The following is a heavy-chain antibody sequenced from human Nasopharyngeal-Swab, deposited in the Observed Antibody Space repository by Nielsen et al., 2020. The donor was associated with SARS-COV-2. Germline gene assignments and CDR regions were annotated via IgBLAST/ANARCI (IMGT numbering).Heavy chain of an antibody. CDR3: ARPRNWNDGLAY. V-gene: IGHV1-8*01. CDR2: MNPNSGNT. D-gene: IGHD1-1*01. Sequence: ASVKVSCKASGYTFTSYDINWVRQATGQGLEWMGWMNPNSGNTGYAQKFQGGVTMTRNTSISTAYMELSSLRSEDTAVYYCARPRNWNDGLAYWGQGTLVTVSS. J-gene: IGHJ4*02. CDR1: GYTFTSYD.